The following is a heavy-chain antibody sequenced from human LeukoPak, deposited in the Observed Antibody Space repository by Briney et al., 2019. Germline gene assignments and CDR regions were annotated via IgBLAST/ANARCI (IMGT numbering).Heavy chain of an antibody. CDR3: AKDTGRIAAAGTDY. Sequence: GGSLRLSCSASGFTFGDYVMSWVRQAPGKGLEWVSAISGSGGSTYYADSVKGRFTISRDNSKNTLYLQMNSLRAEDTAVYYCAKDTGRIAAAGTDYWDQGTLVTVSS. CDR2: ISGSGGST. D-gene: IGHD6-13*01. J-gene: IGHJ4*02. V-gene: IGHV3-23*01. CDR1: GFTFGDYV.